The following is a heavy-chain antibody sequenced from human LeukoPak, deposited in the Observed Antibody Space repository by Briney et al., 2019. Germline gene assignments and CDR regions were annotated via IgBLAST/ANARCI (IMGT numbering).Heavy chain of an antibody. D-gene: IGHD2-15*01. V-gene: IGHV5-51*01. Sequence: GESLKISCKGSGYSFTNLWIGWVRQMPGKGLEWMGIIYPADSDIRYSPSFQGQVTISADKSISTAYLQWSSLKASDTAIYYCARQEYCSGGSCYTWFDPWGQGTLVIVSS. CDR1: GYSFTNLW. CDR2: IYPADSDI. CDR3: ARQEYCSGGSCYTWFDP. J-gene: IGHJ5*02.